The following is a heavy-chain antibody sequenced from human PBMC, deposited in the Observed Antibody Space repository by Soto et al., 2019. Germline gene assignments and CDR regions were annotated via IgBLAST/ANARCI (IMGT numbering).Heavy chain of an antibody. D-gene: IGHD5-18*01. CDR2: IDPSDSYT. CDR3: ATRPAMVDYYYYYYGMDV. Sequence: GESLKISCKGSGYRFTSYWSSWVRQMPGKGLEWMGRIDPSDSYTNYSPSFQGHVTISADKSISTAYLQWSSLKASDTAMYYCATRPAMVDYYYYYYGMDVWGQGTTVTAP. CDR1: GYRFTSYW. J-gene: IGHJ6*02. V-gene: IGHV5-10-1*01.